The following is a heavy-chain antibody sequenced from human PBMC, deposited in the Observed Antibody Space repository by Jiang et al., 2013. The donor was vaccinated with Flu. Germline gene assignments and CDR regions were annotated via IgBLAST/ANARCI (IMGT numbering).Heavy chain of an antibody. Sequence: WIRQPPGKGLEWIGYIYDSGNTNYNPSLKSRLSMSVDASKNQFSLNLRSVTAADTAVYYCARAIVPAALLAWFDPWGQGTLVIVSS. CDR2: IYDSGNT. D-gene: IGHD2-2*01. V-gene: IGHV4-59*01. CDR3: ARAIVPAALLAWFDP. J-gene: IGHJ5*02.